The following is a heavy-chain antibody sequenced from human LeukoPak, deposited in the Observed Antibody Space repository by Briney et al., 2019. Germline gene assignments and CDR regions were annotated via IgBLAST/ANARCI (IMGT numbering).Heavy chain of an antibody. CDR3: ARIWFGELVLDY. CDR1: GGSISSYY. D-gene: IGHD3-10*01. CDR2: IYYSGST. V-gene: IGHV4-59*01. Sequence: SETLSLTCTVSGGSISSYYWSWIRQPPGKGLEWIGYIYYSGSTNYNPSLKSRVTISVDTSKNQFSLKLSSVTAADTAVYYCARIWFGELVLDYWGQGTLVTVSS. J-gene: IGHJ4*02.